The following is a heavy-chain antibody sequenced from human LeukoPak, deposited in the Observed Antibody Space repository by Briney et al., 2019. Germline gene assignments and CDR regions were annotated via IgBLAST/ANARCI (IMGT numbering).Heavy chain of an antibody. Sequence: GGTLRLSCAASGFTFSSYGMSWVRQAPGKGLEWVSAISGSGGSTYYADSVKGRFTISRDNSKNTLYLQMNSLRAEDTAVYYCASGGYSSYKTYQPPIFHDYWGQGTLVTVSS. CDR1: GFTFSSYG. CDR3: ASGGYSSYKTYQPPIFHDY. CDR2: ISGSGGST. V-gene: IGHV3-23*01. J-gene: IGHJ4*02. D-gene: IGHD4-11*01.